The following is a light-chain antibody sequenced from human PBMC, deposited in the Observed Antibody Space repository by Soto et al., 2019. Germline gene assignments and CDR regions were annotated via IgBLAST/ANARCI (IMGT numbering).Light chain of an antibody. CDR3: QQYTSYPYT. CDR2: AAS. Sequence: DIHMTQSPSSLSASVGDRVTITCRASQDISRHLAWFQLIPGKAPKCLIYAASSLQSGVPSKFSGSGSGTDFTLTIRSLQPEDFATYFCQQYTSYPYTFGQGTKLEIK. V-gene: IGKV1-16*02. J-gene: IGKJ2*01. CDR1: QDISRH.